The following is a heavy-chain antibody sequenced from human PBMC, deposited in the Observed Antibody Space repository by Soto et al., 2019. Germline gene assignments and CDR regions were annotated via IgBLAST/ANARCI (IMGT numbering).Heavy chain of an antibody. CDR2: ISYDGSNK. CDR1: GFTFSSYA. J-gene: IGHJ4*02. V-gene: IGHV3-30-3*01. Sequence: QPGGSLRLSCAASGFTFSSYAMHWVRQAPGKGLEWVAVISYDGSNKYYADSVKGRFTISRDNSKNTLYLQMNSLRAEDTAVYYCAREAIAVAGKNYFDYWGQGTLVTVSS. D-gene: IGHD6-19*01. CDR3: AREAIAVAGKNYFDY.